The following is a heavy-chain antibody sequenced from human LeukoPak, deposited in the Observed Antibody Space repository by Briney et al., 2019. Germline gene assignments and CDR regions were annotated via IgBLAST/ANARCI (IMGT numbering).Heavy chain of an antibody. V-gene: IGHV4-59*01. CDR2: IYYSGST. CDR3: ARDPLDGMDV. J-gene: IGHJ6*02. Sequence: SETLSLTCTVSGGSISSYYWSWIRQPPGKGLEWIGYIYYSGSTNYNPSLKSRVTISVDTSKNQFSLKLSSVTAADTAVYYCARDPLDGMDVRGQGTTVTVSS. CDR1: GGSISSYY.